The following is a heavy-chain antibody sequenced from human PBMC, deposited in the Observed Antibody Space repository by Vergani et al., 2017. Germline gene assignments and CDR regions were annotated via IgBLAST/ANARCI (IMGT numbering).Heavy chain of an antibody. J-gene: IGHJ6*02. CDR3: ARERGKYSSSWYFTGMDV. V-gene: IGHV3-7*01. CDR2: IKQDGSEK. Sequence: EVQLVESGGGLVQPGGSLRLSCAASGFTFSSYWMSWVRQAQGEGLEWVGNIKQDGSEKYYVDSVKGRFTNSRDNAKNSLYLQMNSLRAEDTAVYYCARERGKYSSSWYFTGMDVWGQGTTVTVSS. CDR1: GFTFSSYW. D-gene: IGHD6-13*01.